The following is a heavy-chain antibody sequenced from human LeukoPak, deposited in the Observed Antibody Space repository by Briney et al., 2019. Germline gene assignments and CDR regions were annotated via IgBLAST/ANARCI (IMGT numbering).Heavy chain of an antibody. J-gene: IGHJ4*02. CDR1: GFTFSSYA. Sequence: PGESLRLSCAASGFTFSSYAMSWVRQAPGKGLEWVSAISGSGGSTYYADSVKGRFTISRDNSKNTLYLQMNSLRAEDTAVYYCAKDYLFEGAVARDWGQGTLVTVSS. V-gene: IGHV3-23*01. D-gene: IGHD6-19*01. CDR3: AKDYLFEGAVARD. CDR2: ISGSGGST.